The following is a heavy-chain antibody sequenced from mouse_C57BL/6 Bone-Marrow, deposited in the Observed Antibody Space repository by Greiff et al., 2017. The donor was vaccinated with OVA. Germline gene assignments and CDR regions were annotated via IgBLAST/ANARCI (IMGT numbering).Heavy chain of an antibody. CDR3: ARGYGGPLWWFDV. V-gene: IGHV1-58*01. Sequence: VQLKESGAELVRPGSSVKMSCKTSGYTFTSYGINWVKQRPGQGLEWIGYIYIGNGYTEYTEKFKGKATLTSDTSSSTAYMQLSSLTSEDSAIYVGARGYGGPLWWFDVWGTGTTVTVSS. CDR1: GYTFTSYG. J-gene: IGHJ1*03. D-gene: IGHD1-1*02. CDR2: IYIGNGYT.